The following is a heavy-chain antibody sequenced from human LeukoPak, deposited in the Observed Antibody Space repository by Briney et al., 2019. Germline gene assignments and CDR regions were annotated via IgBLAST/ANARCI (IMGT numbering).Heavy chain of an antibody. CDR3: ARGYCSSTSCPLNYGMDV. J-gene: IGHJ6*02. CDR2: ISYDGSNK. D-gene: IGHD2-2*01. CDR1: GFTFSSYA. Sequence: GGSLRLSCAASGFTFSSYAMHWVRQAPGKGLEWVAVISYDGSNKYYADSVKGRFTISRDNSKNTLYLQMNSLRAEDTAVYYCARGYCSSTSCPLNYGMDVWGQGTTVIVFS. V-gene: IGHV3-30-3*01.